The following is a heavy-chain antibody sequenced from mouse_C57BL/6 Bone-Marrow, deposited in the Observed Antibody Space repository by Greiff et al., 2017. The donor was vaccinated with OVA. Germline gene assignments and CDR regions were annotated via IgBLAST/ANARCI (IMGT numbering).Heavy chain of an antibody. J-gene: IGHJ4*01. CDR1: GYAFTNYL. CDR2: INPGSGGT. V-gene: IGHV1-54*01. D-gene: IGHD1-1*01. CDR3: ARDFHYGSTYAMDY. Sequence: VQLQQSGAELVRPGTSVKVSCKASGYAFTNYLIEWVKQRPGQGLEWIGVINPGSGGTNYNEKFKGKATLTADKSSSTAYMQLSSLTSEDSAVYFCARDFHYGSTYAMDYWGQGTSVTVSS.